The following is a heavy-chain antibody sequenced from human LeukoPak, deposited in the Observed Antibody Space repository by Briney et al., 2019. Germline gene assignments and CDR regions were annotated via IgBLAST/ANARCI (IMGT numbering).Heavy chain of an antibody. J-gene: IGHJ4*02. D-gene: IGHD3-10*01. Sequence: SETLSLTCTVSGGSISSSSYYWGWIRQPPGKGLEWIGSIYYSGSTYYNPSLKSRVTISVDTSKNQFSLKLSSVTAADTAVYYCARPDYYGSGSYLYWGQGTLVTVSS. V-gene: IGHV4-39*07. CDR3: ARPDYYGSGSYLY. CDR1: GGSISSSSYY. CDR2: IYYSGST.